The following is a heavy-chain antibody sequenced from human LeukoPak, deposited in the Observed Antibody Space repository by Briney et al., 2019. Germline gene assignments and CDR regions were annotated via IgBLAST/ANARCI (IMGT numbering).Heavy chain of an antibody. CDR3: AREGRWNYGIPLDY. CDR2: IWYDGSNK. J-gene: IGHJ4*02. Sequence: GGSLRLSCAASGFTFSSYGMHWVRQAPGKGLEWVAVIWYDGSNKYYADSVKGRFTISRDNSKNTLYLQMNSLRAEDTAVYYCAREGRWNYGIPLDYWGQGTLVTVSS. CDR1: GFTFSSYG. D-gene: IGHD1-7*01. V-gene: IGHV3-33*01.